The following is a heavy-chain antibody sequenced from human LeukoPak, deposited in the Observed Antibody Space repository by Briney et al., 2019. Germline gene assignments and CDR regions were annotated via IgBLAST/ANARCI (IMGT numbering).Heavy chain of an antibody. D-gene: IGHD3-10*01. CDR2: INHSGST. J-gene: IGHJ5*02. Sequence: SETLSLTCAVHGGSFSGYYWSWIRQPPGKGLEWIGEINHSGSTNYNPSLKSRVTISVDSSKNQFSVKLSSATAADTAVYDCACRNNYGSGSYPNWFDPWGKGTPVTVSS. CDR1: GGSFSGYY. CDR3: ACRNNYGSGSYPNWFDP. V-gene: IGHV4-34*01.